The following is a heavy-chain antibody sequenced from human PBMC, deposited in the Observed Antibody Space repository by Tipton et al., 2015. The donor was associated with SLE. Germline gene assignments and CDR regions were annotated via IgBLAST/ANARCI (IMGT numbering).Heavy chain of an antibody. CDR1: GGSISSYY. V-gene: IGHV4-59*12. D-gene: IGHD4-11*01. CDR2: FYDDGGT. Sequence: LRLSCSVSGGSISSYYWSWFRQPPGKGLEWFGYFYDDGGTNYNSSPKSRVTISVDTSKNHFPLKLISVTAADTAVYYCAREFLNPVTTVHYYFDLWGRGTLVTVSS. CDR3: AREFLNPVTTVHYYFDL. J-gene: IGHJ2*01.